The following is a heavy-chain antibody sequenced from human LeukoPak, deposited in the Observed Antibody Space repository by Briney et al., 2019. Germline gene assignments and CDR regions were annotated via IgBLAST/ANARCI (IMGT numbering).Heavy chain of an antibody. CDR1: GFTLRDHY. J-gene: IGHJ4*02. V-gene: IGHV3-72*01. CDR2: SRDKATSYTT. CDR3: GRSIYARGHYFDY. Sequence: PGVSLGLSCAASGFTLRDHYIEWVRQAPGKGREGGGRSRDKATSYTTEYAASVKDRFTISRDDSKNSLYLHMNSLQTEDTAVYYCGRSIYARGHYFDYLGQGTLVTVSS. D-gene: IGHD6-6*01.